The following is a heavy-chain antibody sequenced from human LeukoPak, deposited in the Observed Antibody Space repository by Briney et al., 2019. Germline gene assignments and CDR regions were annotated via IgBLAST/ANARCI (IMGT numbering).Heavy chain of an antibody. D-gene: IGHD6-13*01. V-gene: IGHV1-18*01. CDR3: ARVGYSIKRNWFDP. Sequence: ASVKVSCKASGYTFTSYGISWVRQVPGQGLEWMGWISAYNGNTNYAQKLQGRVTMTTDTSTSTAYMELRSLRSDDTAVYYCARVGYSIKRNWFDPWGQGTLVTVSS. CDR1: GYTFTSYG. J-gene: IGHJ5*02. CDR2: ISAYNGNT.